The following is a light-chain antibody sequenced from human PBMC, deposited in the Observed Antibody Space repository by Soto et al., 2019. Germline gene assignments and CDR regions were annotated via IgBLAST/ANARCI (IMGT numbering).Light chain of an antibody. V-gene: IGKV3-15*01. Sequence: ISMTQSPPTLSVSPGGRVTLSCEASETISADLAWYHHRPGQAPRLLIYAASTRAPGIAVRFRGSGSGTEFTLTISSLQSEDSAVYYCHQYNSWPRGTFGPGTKVEIK. CDR2: AAS. CDR3: HQYNSWPRGT. J-gene: IGKJ3*01. CDR1: ETISAD.